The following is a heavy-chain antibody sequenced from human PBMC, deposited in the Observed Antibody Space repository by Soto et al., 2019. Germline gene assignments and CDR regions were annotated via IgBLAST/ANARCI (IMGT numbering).Heavy chain of an antibody. CDR2: IYYSGGT. CDR3: RITSRRAQFAY. V-gene: IGHV4-61*08. Sequence: PSETLSLTCTGSGGSISSGDYYWSWIRQPPGKGLEWIGYIYYSGGTNYNPSLKSRVTISVDTSKNQFSLNLSSVTAADTAVYFCRITSRRAQFAYSGQGTLVTVSS. CDR1: GGSISSGDYY. J-gene: IGHJ4*02.